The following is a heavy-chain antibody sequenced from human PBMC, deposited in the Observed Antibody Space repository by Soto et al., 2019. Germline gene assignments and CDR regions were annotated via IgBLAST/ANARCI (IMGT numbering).Heavy chain of an antibody. CDR1: GGSISGSSYY. CDR2: IYYSGST. J-gene: IGHJ5*02. Sequence: QLQLQESGPGLVKPSETLSLTCTVSGGSISGSSYYWGWIRQPPGKGLEWIGSIYYSGSTYYNPSLKSRVTISVDTSKNQFSLKLSSVTAADTAVYYCARLYWSLGWFDPWGQGTLVTVSS. CDR3: ARLYWSLGWFDP. D-gene: IGHD2-8*02. V-gene: IGHV4-39*01.